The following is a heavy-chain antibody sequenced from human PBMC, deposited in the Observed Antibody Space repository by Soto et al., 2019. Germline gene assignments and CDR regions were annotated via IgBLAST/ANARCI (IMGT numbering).Heavy chain of an antibody. V-gene: IGHV4-61*01. J-gene: IGHJ4*02. D-gene: IGHD6-19*01. Sequence: SETLSLTCIVSGGSISDSIYYWSWLRQPPGKGLEWIGYIYYTGSTNYNPSLESRVFMSIDTSKNQLSLQLRSVTAADTATYFCARADVYSGWYHDYWGQGIPVTVSS. CDR1: GGSISDSIYY. CDR3: ARADVYSGWYHDY. CDR2: IYYTGST.